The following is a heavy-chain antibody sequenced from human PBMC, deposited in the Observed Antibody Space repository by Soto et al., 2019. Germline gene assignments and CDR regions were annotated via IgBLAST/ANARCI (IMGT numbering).Heavy chain of an antibody. CDR3: AITIAVAGIGYYFDY. J-gene: IGHJ4*02. CDR1: AYSFSTYA. V-gene: IGHV1-18*04. Sequence: ASVKVSCKASAYSFSTYAISWVRQAPGQGLEWMGRISTYNGNTNYAQILQGRVTLTTDTSTSTAFMEPRSLRSDDTAVYYCAITIAVAGIGYYFDYWGQGTLVTVSS. CDR2: ISTYNGNT. D-gene: IGHD6-19*01.